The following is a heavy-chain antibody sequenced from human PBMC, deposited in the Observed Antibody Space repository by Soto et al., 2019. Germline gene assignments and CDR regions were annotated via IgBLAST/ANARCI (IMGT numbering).Heavy chain of an antibody. CDR2: ISGSGGST. D-gene: IGHD3-22*01. CDR1: GFTFSSYA. CDR3: AKDLSPVTMIVVPHGMDV. Sequence: EVQLLESGGGLVQPGGSLRLSCAASGFTFSSYAMSWVRQAPGKGLEWVSAISGSGGSTYYADSVKGRFTISRDNSKTTLYLQMNSLRAEDTAVYYCAKDLSPVTMIVVPHGMDVWGQGTTVTVSS. V-gene: IGHV3-23*01. J-gene: IGHJ6*02.